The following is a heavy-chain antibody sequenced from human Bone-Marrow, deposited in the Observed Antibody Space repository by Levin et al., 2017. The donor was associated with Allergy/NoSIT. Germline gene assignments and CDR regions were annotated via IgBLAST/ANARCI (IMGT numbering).Heavy chain of an antibody. CDR2: INYSGST. CDR1: GGSLSGYY. D-gene: IGHD3-16*01. J-gene: IGHJ4*02. CDR3: ASYLYGGIDY. V-gene: IGHV4-34*01. Sequence: PSETLSLTCAVYGGSLSGYYWSWIRQPPGKGLEWIGEINYSGSTTYNPSLKSRVTISVDTSKNQFSLRLSSVTAADTAVYYCASYLYGGIDYWGRGTLVTVSS.